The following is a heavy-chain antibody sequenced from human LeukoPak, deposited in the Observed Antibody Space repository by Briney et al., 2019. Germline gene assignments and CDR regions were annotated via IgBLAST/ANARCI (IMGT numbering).Heavy chain of an antibody. CDR2: IRGNGEK. V-gene: IGHV3-23*01. CDR1: GFIFSRFS. D-gene: IGHD3-10*01. Sequence: GGSLRLSRAAPGFIFSRFSISWVRQGPAGGPEWVSSIRGNGEKVDAVSVKCRFTLSSDSSRNTVYFQLNSLRVKATAIYYCAKASWVSSTDAVGWGQGTLVTVSS. CDR3: AKASWVSSTDAVG. J-gene: IGHJ4*02.